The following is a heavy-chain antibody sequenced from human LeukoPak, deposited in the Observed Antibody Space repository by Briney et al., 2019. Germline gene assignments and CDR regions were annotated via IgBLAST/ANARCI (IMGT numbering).Heavy chain of an antibody. CDR2: INPNSGGT. Sequence: ASVKVSCKASGYTFTGYYMHWVRQAPGQGLEWMGWINPNSGGTNYAQKLQGRVTMTTDTSTSTAYMELRSLRSDDTAVYYCARDLWAIFGVAYFDYWGQGTLVTVSS. D-gene: IGHD3-3*01. CDR3: ARDLWAIFGVAYFDY. V-gene: IGHV1-2*02. J-gene: IGHJ4*02. CDR1: GYTFTGYY.